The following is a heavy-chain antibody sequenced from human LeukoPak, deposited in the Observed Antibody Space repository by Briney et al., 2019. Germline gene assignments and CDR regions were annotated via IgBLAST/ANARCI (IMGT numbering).Heavy chain of an antibody. J-gene: IGHJ4*02. D-gene: IGHD1-26*01. V-gene: IGHV4-59*01. CDR2: IYYSGST. CDR3: ARELVGATRGYFDY. Sequence: PSETLSLTCTVSGGSISSYYWSWLRQPPGKGLEWRGYIYYSGSTNYNPSLKSRVTISVDTSKNQFSLKLSSVTAADTAVYYCARELVGATRGYFDYWGQGTLVTVSS. CDR1: GGSISSYY.